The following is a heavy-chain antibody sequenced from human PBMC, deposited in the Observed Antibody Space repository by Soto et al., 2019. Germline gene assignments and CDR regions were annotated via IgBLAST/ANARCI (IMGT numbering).Heavy chain of an antibody. Sequence: ASVKVSCKASGGTFSSYAISWVRQAPGQGLEWMGGIIPIFGTANYAQKFQGRVTITADESTSTAYMELSSLRSEDTAVYYCARDQIVVVPAATYNWFDPWGQGTLVTVSS. J-gene: IGHJ5*02. D-gene: IGHD2-2*01. CDR2: IIPIFGTA. V-gene: IGHV1-69*13. CDR3: ARDQIVVVPAATYNWFDP. CDR1: GGTFSSYA.